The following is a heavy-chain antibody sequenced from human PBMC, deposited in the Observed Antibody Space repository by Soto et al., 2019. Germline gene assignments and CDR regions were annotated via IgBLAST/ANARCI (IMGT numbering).Heavy chain of an antibody. V-gene: IGHV5-51*01. D-gene: IGHD2-15*01. CDR1: GYSFTSYW. Sequence: GESLKISCKGSGYSFTSYWIGWVRQMPGKGLEWMGIIYPGDSDTRYSPSFQGQVTISADKSISTACLQWSSLKASDTAMYYCARHCSGGSCYRIFDYYGMDVWGQGTTVTVSS. J-gene: IGHJ6*02. CDR3: ARHCSGGSCYRIFDYYGMDV. CDR2: IYPGDSDT.